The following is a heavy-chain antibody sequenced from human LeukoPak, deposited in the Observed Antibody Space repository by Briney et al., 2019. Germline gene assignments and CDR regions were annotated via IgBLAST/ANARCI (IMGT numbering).Heavy chain of an antibody. Sequence: GSLRLSCAASGVSVSSNFMIWVRQAPGKGLEWVSLIYSGGETSYADSVKGRFSISRDNSKNTLYLQMNSLRVEDTAVYYCTRDPPAVAINTYAWGQGTLVTVSS. CDR2: IYSGGET. CDR3: TRDPPAVAINTYA. CDR1: GVSVSSNF. D-gene: IGHD6-13*01. V-gene: IGHV3-66*01. J-gene: IGHJ5*02.